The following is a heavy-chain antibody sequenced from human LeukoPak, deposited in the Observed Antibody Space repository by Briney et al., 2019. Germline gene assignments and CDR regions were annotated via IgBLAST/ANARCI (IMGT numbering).Heavy chain of an antibody. CDR1: GGSISSYY. D-gene: IGHD3-22*01. CDR3: ARLHYYDSSGYYLPYYFDY. Sequence: PSETLSLTCTVSGGSISSYYWSWIRQPPGKGLEWIGYIYTSGSTNYNPSLKSRVTISVDTSKNQFSLKLNSVTAADTAVYYCARLHYYDSSGYYLPYYFDYWGQGTLVTVSS. CDR2: IYTSGST. J-gene: IGHJ4*02. V-gene: IGHV4-4*09.